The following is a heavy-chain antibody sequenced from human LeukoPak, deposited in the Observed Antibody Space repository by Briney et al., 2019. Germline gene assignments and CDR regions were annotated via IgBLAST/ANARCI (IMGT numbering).Heavy chain of an antibody. CDR3: ARDLGYCPTTGCYQSRFDP. D-gene: IGHD2-2*01. V-gene: IGHV4-39*07. CDR1: GSSISSSSYY. Sequence: SETLSLTCTVSGSSISSSSYYWGWIRQPPGKGLEWIGSIYYSGSTYYNPSLKGRVTMSVDTSKNQFSLKLSSVIAADTAVYYCARDLGYCPTTGCYQSRFDPWGQGTLVTVSS. CDR2: IYYSGST. J-gene: IGHJ5*02.